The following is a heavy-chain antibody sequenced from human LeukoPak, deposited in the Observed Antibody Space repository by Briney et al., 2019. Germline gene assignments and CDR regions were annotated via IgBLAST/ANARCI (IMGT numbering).Heavy chain of an antibody. CDR1: GGSISSGDYY. D-gene: IGHD4-17*01. J-gene: IGHJ6*02. V-gene: IGHV4-30-4*01. Sequence: SETLSLTCTVSGGSISSGDYYWSWIRQPPGKGLEWIGYIYYSGSTYYNPSLKSRVTISVDTSKNQFSLKLSSVTAADTAVYYCTTDPDYYYYGMDVWGQGTTVTVSS. CDR2: IYYSGST. CDR3: TTDPDYYYYGMDV.